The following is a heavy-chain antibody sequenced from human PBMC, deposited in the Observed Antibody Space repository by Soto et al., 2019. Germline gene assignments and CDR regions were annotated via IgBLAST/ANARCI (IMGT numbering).Heavy chain of an antibody. CDR2: INRDSDTT. D-gene: IGHD4-17*01. CDR3: AHPRGYGVFDAVDI. CDR1: GFIFSTYA. J-gene: IGHJ3*02. V-gene: IGHV3-23*01. Sequence: EVQLSQTGGGLVQPGGSLSLSCAASGFIFSTYAMNWVRQAPGKGLEWVSAINRDSDTTYYAESVRGRFTISRDNSINALYLHMRSLRPEDTAVYYCAHPRGYGVFDAVDIWGQGTMVTVSS.